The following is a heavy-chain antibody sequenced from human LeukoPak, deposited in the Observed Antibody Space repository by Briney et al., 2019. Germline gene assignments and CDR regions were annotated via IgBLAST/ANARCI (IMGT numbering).Heavy chain of an antibody. J-gene: IGHJ4*02. V-gene: IGHV1-2*02. CDR1: GYSFTAHY. Sequence: ASVKVSCKASGYSFTAHYIHWVRQAPGQGLEWMGCINPNTGATNYAQKFQGRVTMTSDTSTTTAYMGLSSLSSDDTAVYFCSRSSAAAGAVGYWGQGTLVTVSS. CDR2: INPNTGAT. D-gene: IGHD6-13*01. CDR3: SRSSAAAGAVGY.